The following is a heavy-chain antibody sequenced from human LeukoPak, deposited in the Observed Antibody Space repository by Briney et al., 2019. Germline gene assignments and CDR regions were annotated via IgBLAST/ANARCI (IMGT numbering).Heavy chain of an antibody. CDR3: ARRSYGSGTYYHNY. CDR1: GFTFSSYW. Sequence: GGSERLSCAASGFTFSSYWMTWVRQAPGKGLEWVANIKQDGSEKYYVDSVKGRFTISRDNAKNSLYLQMNSLRAEDTAVYFCARRSYGSGTYYHNYWGQGTLVSVS. J-gene: IGHJ4*02. V-gene: IGHV3-7*01. D-gene: IGHD3-10*01. CDR2: IKQDGSEK.